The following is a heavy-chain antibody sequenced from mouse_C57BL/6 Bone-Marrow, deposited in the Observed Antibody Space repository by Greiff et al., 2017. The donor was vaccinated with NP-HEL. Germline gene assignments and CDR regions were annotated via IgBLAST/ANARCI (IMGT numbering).Heavy chain of an antibody. D-gene: IGHD1-1*01. CDR1: GYTFTSYW. Sequence: VKLQQPGAELVKPGASVKMSCKASGYTFTSYWITWVKQRPGQGLEWIGDIYPGSGSTNYNEKFKSKATLTVDTSSSTAYMQLSSLTSEDSAVYYCARCPRRFYAMDYWGQGTSVTVSS. J-gene: IGHJ4*01. V-gene: IGHV1-55*01. CDR3: ARCPRRFYAMDY. CDR2: IYPGSGST.